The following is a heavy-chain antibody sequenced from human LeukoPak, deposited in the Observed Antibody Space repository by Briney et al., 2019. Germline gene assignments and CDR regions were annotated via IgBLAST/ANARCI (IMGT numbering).Heavy chain of an antibody. Sequence: GASVKVSCKASGYTFTSYYMHWARQAPGQGLEWMGIINPSGGSTSYAQKFQGRVTMTRDMSTSTVYMELSSLRSEDTAVYYCASIYDSSGGENAFDIWGQGTMVTVSS. J-gene: IGHJ3*02. D-gene: IGHD3-22*01. V-gene: IGHV1-46*01. CDR2: INPSGGST. CDR1: GYTFTSYY. CDR3: ASIYDSSGGENAFDI.